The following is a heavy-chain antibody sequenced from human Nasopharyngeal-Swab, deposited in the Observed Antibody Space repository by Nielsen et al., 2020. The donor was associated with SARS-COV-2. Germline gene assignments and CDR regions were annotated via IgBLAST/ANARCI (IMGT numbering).Heavy chain of an antibody. J-gene: IGHJ3*02. CDR1: GFSLSTSGVG. V-gene: IGHV2-5*02. CDR2: IYWDDDR. Sequence: SGPTLVKPTQTLTLTCTFSGFSLSTSGVGVGWIRQPPGRALEWLALIYWDDDRRYSPSLTSRLTITKDTSKNQVVLTMTNMDPVDTATYFCAHKMLLVYAFHIWGQGTMVTVSS. CDR3: AHKMLLVYAFHI. D-gene: IGHD3-10*01.